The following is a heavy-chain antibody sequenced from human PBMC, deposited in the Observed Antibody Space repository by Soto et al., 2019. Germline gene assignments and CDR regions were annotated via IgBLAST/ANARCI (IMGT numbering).Heavy chain of an antibody. CDR1: GFTFSNAW. Sequence: PGGSLRLSCAASGFTFSNAWMNWVRQAPGKGLEWVGRIKSKTDGGTTDYAAPVKGRFTISRDDSKNTAYLQMNSLKTEDTAVYYCTRLAERITIFGVVPLDVWGKGTTVTVSS. CDR3: TRLAERITIFGVVPLDV. D-gene: IGHD3-3*01. J-gene: IGHJ6*04. CDR2: IKSKTDGGTT. V-gene: IGHV3-15*07.